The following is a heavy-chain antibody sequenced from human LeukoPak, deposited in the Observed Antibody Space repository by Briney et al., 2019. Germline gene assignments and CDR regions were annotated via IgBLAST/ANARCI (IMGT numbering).Heavy chain of an antibody. J-gene: IGHJ4*02. V-gene: IGHV1-46*01. Sequence: ASVKVSCKASGYIFTDYYMHWVRQAPGQGLEWMGIINPSGGSTSYAQRFQGRVTMTRNTSTSTVYMELSSLRSEDTAVYYCARDRSSDYSRLDYWGQGTLVTVSS. CDR1: GYIFTDYY. D-gene: IGHD4-11*01. CDR2: INPSGGST. CDR3: ARDRSSDYSRLDY.